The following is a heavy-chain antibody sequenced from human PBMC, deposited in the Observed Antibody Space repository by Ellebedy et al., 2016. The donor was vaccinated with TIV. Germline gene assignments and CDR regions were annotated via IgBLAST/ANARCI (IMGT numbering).Heavy chain of an antibody. CDR2: IYYSGTT. CDR1: GGSISSDDYF. Sequence: MPSETLSLTCTVSGGSISSDDYFWSWNRQSPGKGLEWIGYIYYSGTTQYNPSLKSRVTISIDTSQSQFSLKLSSVTAAATAVYYCAEDRHSGNIDYWGQGTLVTVSS. D-gene: IGHD1-26*01. CDR3: AEDRHSGNIDY. J-gene: IGHJ4*02. V-gene: IGHV4-30-4*01.